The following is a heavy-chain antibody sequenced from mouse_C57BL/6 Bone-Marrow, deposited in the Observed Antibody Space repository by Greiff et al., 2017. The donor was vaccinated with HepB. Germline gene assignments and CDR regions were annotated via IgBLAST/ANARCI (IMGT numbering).Heavy chain of an antibody. Sequence: VQLKESGPELVKPGASVKISCKASGYSFTGYYMHWVKQSHGNILEWNGNIYSYNGVSSYNQKFQGKATLTVDKSSSTAYMELRSLTSEDSAVYDCARPEIYYCNYGYFDVWGKGTTVTVSS. CDR1: GYSFTGYY. J-gene: IGHJ1*03. D-gene: IGHD2-1*01. V-gene: IGHV1-31*01. CDR2: IYSYNGVS. CDR3: ARPEIYYCNYGYFDV.